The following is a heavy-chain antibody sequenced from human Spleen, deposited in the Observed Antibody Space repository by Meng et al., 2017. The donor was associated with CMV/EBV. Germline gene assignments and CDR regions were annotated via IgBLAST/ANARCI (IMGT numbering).Heavy chain of an antibody. CDR1: GFTFSSYA. Sequence: AASGFTFSSYAMHWVRQAPGKGLEWVAVISYDGSNKYYADSVKGRFTISRDNSKNTLYLQMNSLRAEDTAVYYCAAAGGIAAPFDYWGQGTLVTVSS. D-gene: IGHD6-13*01. V-gene: IGHV3-30*04. CDR2: ISYDGSNK. CDR3: AAAGGIAAPFDY. J-gene: IGHJ4*02.